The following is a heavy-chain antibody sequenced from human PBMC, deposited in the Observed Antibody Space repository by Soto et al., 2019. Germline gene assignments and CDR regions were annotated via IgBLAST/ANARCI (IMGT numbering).Heavy chain of an antibody. Sequence: LSLTCSLYSGSLSGYYWSWIRQPPGKGLEWIGEISPSGTTNYSPSLKSRVSISVDTSKNQFSLNLTSLTAADTAVYYCARAPKVSGSAQTRPDFWGQGSLVTVSS. V-gene: IGHV4-34*01. CDR1: SGSLSGYY. J-gene: IGHJ4*02. CDR3: ARAPKVSGSAQTRPDF. D-gene: IGHD6-6*01. CDR2: ISPSGTT.